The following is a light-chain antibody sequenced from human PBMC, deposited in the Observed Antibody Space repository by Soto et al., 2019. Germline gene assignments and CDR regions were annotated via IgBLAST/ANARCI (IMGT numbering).Light chain of an antibody. CDR3: SSYTGSSTYV. Sequence: QSVLTQPASVSGSPGQSITISCTGTSSDVGGYNYVSWYQQHPGKAPKLMIYDVSNRPSGVSNRFSGSKSGNTASLTISGLQTEDESDDYCSSYTGSSTYVFGTGTKVNVL. CDR2: DVS. CDR1: SSDVGGYNY. J-gene: IGLJ1*01. V-gene: IGLV2-14*03.